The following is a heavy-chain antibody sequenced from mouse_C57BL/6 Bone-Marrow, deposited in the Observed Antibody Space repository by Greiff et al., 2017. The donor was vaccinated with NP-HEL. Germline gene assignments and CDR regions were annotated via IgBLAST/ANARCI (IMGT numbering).Heavy chain of an antibody. Sequence: VKLMESGAELVKPGASVKLSCKASGYTFTEYTIHWVKQRSGQGLEWIGWFYPGSGSIKYNEKFKDKATLTADKSSSTVYMELSRLTSEDSAVYFCARHEGLTGYFDYWGQGTTLTVSS. CDR3: ARHEGLTGYFDY. V-gene: IGHV1-62-2*01. CDR2: FYPGSGSI. CDR1: GYTFTEYT. D-gene: IGHD4-1*01. J-gene: IGHJ2*01.